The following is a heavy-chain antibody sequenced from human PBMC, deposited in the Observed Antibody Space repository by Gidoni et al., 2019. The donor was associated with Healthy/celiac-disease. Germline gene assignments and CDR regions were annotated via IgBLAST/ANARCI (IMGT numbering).Heavy chain of an antibody. D-gene: IGHD3-10*01. V-gene: IGHV4-39*01. CDR3: ASIGISGSGSYLPYGMDV. J-gene: IGHJ6*02. CDR2: IYYSGST. Sequence: QLQLQESGPGLVKPSETLSLTCTVSGGSISSSSYYWGWIRQPPGKGLEWIGSIYYSGSTYYNPFPKSRVTISVDTSKNQFSLKLSSVTAADTAVYYCASIGISGSGSYLPYGMDVWGQGTTVTVSS. CDR1: GGSISSSSYY.